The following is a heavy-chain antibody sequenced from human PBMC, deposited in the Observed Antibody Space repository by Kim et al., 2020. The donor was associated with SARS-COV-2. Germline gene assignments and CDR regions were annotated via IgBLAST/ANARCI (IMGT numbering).Heavy chain of an antibody. CDR3: AKGVGYSYLKYYFEY. V-gene: IGHV3-23*01. D-gene: IGHD5-18*01. Sequence: DPVKCRFTISRDNSKNTLYLQMNSLRAEDTAVYYCAKGVGYSYLKYYFEYWGQGTLVTVSS. J-gene: IGHJ4*02.